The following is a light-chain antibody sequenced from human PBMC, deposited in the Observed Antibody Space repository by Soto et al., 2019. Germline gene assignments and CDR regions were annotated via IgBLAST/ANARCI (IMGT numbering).Light chain of an antibody. Sequence: EIVLTQSPATLSLSPGERATLSCRASQNVNSHLAWYQQNPGQAPRLLIYDASNRATGIPARFSGSGSGTDYTLTISSLEPEDFAVYYCQQRSNWPYTFGQGTKLEIK. CDR2: DAS. J-gene: IGKJ2*01. CDR3: QQRSNWPYT. V-gene: IGKV3-11*01. CDR1: QNVNSH.